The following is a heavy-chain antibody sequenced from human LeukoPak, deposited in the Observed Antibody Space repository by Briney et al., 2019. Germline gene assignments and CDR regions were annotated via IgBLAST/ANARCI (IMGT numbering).Heavy chain of an antibody. CDR1: GGTFSSYA. J-gene: IGHJ4*02. Sequence: ASVKVSCKASGGTFSSYAMSWVRQAPGKGLEWVSAISGSGDNTYYADSVKGRFTISRDNSKNTLYLQLNSLRAEDTAIYYCAKSYYDLAYYFDYWGQGTLVTVSS. CDR2: ISGSGDNT. CDR3: AKSYYDLAYYFDY. V-gene: IGHV3-23*01. D-gene: IGHD3-22*01.